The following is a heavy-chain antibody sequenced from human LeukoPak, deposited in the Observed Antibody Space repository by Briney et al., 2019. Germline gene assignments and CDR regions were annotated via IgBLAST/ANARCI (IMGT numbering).Heavy chain of an antibody. Sequence: SETLSLTCAVYGGSFSGYYWSWIRQPPGKGLEWIGGINHSGSTNYNPSLKSRVTISVDTSKNQFSLKLSSVTAADTAVYYCARGPAKNWFDPWGQGTLVTVSS. V-gene: IGHV4-34*01. CDR2: INHSGST. J-gene: IGHJ5*02. CDR1: GGSFSGYY. CDR3: ARGPAKNWFDP.